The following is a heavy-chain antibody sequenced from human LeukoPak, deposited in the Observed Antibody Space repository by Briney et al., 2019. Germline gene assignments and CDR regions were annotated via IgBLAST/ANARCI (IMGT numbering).Heavy chain of an antibody. CDR3: ASSHPLGSNNDYYTPFDY. D-gene: IGHD3-3*01. V-gene: IGHV4-59*01. Sequence: SETLSLTCTVFGGSISNYYWSWIRQPPGKGLEWIGYMYYSGSTNYNPSLKSRVTISVDTSKNQFSLKLRSVTAADTAVYYCASSHPLGSNNDYYTPFDYWGQGTLVTVSS. CDR2: MYYSGST. CDR1: GGSISNYY. J-gene: IGHJ4*02.